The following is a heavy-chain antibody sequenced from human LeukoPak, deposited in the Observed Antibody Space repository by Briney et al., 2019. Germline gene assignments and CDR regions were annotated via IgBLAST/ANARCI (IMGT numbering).Heavy chain of an antibody. D-gene: IGHD6-13*01. Sequence: ASVKVSCKASGYTFTGYYMHWVRQAPGQGLEWMGWINPNSGGTNYAQKFQGRVTMTRDTSISTAYMGLSRLRSDDTAVYYCARDPYSSSWYRAEYFQHWGQGTLVTVSP. V-gene: IGHV1-2*02. CDR2: INPNSGGT. J-gene: IGHJ1*01. CDR3: ARDPYSSSWYRAEYFQH. CDR1: GYTFTGYY.